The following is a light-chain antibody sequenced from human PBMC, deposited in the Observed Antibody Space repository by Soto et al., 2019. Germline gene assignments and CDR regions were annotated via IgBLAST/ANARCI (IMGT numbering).Light chain of an antibody. Sequence: EIVLTQSPGTLSLSPGERATLSCRASQRVSSGYLGWYQQRPGQAPRLLLYGASNRAAGIPDRFSGRGSETDFTLTISRLEPEDSAVYYCQQYGTSPPITFGQGTRLQIK. J-gene: IGKJ5*01. CDR2: GAS. CDR3: QQYGTSPPIT. CDR1: QRVSSGY. V-gene: IGKV3-20*01.